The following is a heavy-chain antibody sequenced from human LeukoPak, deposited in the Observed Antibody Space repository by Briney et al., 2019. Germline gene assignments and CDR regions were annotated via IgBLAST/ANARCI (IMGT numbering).Heavy chain of an antibody. V-gene: IGHV3-7*01. D-gene: IGHD2-8*01. CDR1: GGSISSYY. J-gene: IGHJ5*02. CDR2: IKPDGGEK. CDR3: AREEWWFDA. Sequence: PSETLSLTCTVSGGSISSYYWSWVRQAPGKGLEWVANIKPDGGEKHYVDSVKGRFTISRDNAKNSLYLQMNSPRAEDTAVYYCAREEWWFDAWGQGTLVTVSS.